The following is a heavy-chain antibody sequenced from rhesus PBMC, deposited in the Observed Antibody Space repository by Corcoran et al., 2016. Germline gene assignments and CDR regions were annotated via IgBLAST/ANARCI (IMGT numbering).Heavy chain of an antibody. D-gene: IGHD3-34*01. Sequence: QVTLKESGPALVKPTQTLTLTCTFSGFTISTTGTGVGWIRQPPGKALEWLASVLWNDLKYYTTSLKSRLTISTDTSKNQVALTMTNMDPVDTATYYCARVEGWGKWYFDIWGPGTPITISS. V-gene: IGHV2-95*01. J-gene: IGHJ2*01. CDR3: ARVEGWGKWYFDI. CDR1: GFTISTTGTG. CDR2: VLWNDLK.